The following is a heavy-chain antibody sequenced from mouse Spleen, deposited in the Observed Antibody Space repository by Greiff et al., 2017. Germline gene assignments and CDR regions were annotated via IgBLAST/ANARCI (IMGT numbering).Heavy chain of an antibody. CDR1: GFNIKDDY. V-gene: IGHV14-4*01. CDR2: IDPENGDT. J-gene: IGHJ3*01. Sequence: EVQLVESGAELVKPGASVKLSCTASGFNIKDDYMHWVKQRPEQGLEWIGWIDPENGDTEYASKFQGKATITADTSSNTAYLQLSSLTSEDTAVYYCAICDLLVFAYWGQGTLVTVSA. D-gene: IGHD2-1*01. CDR3: AICDLLVFAY.